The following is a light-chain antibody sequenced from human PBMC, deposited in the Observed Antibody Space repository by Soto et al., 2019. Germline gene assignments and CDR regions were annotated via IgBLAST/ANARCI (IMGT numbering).Light chain of an antibody. J-gene: IGLJ2*01. CDR3: GTWDSSRSAV. CDR2: ENN. CDR1: SSNIGNNY. V-gene: IGLV1-51*02. Sequence: QSVLTQTPSVSAAPGQKVTISCSGSSSNIGNNYVSWYQQLPGTAPKLLIYENNKRPSGIPDRFSGSKSGTSATLVITGLQTVDEADYYCGTWDSSRSAVFGGGTKLTVL.